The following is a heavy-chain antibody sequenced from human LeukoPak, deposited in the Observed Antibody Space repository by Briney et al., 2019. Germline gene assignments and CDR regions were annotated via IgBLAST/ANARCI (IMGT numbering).Heavy chain of an antibody. CDR3: TSDIVVVVAFAY. J-gene: IGHJ4*02. CDR2: IRSKAYGGTT. D-gene: IGHD2-15*01. V-gene: IGHV3-49*04. CDR1: GFTFSTYG. Sequence: PGGSLRLSCAASGFTFSTYGMSWVRQAPGKGLEWVGFIRSKAYGGTTEYAASVKGRFTISRDDSKSIAYLQMNSLRTEDTAVYYCTSDIVVVVAFAYWGQGTLVTVSS.